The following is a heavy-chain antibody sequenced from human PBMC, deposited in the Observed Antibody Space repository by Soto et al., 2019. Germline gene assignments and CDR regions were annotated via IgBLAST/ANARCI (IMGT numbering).Heavy chain of an antibody. CDR2: ISGSGGST. D-gene: IGHD3-22*01. J-gene: IGHJ4*02. V-gene: IGHV3-23*01. CDR3: ANSRGYYDSSGYWY. Sequence: GGSLRLSCAASGFTFSSYAMSWVRQAPGKGLEWVSAISGSGGSTYYADSVKGRFTISRDNSKNTLYLQMNSLRAEDTAVYYCANSRGYYDSSGYWYWGQGTLVTVSS. CDR1: GFTFSSYA.